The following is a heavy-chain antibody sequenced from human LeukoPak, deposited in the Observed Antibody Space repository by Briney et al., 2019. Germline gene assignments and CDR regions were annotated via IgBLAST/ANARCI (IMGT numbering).Heavy chain of an antibody. CDR2: ISGSGSST. V-gene: IGHV3-23*01. CDR1: GFTFSSYA. D-gene: IGHD6-19*01. J-gene: IGHJ4*02. CDR3: AKGVAVASPYYFDC. Sequence: GGSLRLSCAASGFTFSSYAMSWVRQAPGKGLEWGSPISGSGSSTYYADSVKGRFTISRDNSKNTLYLQMNSLRAEDTAVYYCAKGVAVASPYYFDCWGQGTLVTVSS.